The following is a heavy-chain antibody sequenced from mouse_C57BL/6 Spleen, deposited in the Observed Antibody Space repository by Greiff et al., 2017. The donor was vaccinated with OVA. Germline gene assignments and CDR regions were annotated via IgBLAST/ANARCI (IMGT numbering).Heavy chain of an antibody. CDR1: GYTFTDYE. CDR2: IDPETGGT. V-gene: IGHV1-15*01. J-gene: IGHJ4*01. Sequence: QVQLQQSGAELVRPGASVTLSCKASGYTFTDYEMHWVKQTPVHGLEWIGAIDPETGGTAYNQKFKGKAILTADKSSSTAYMELRSLTSEDSAVYYCTRSYDYDLYYARDYWGQGTSVTVSS. D-gene: IGHD2-4*01. CDR3: TRSYDYDLYYARDY.